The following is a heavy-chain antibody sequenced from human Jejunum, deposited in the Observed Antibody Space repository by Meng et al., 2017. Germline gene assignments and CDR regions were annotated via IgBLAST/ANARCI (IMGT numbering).Heavy chain of an antibody. CDR2: FNPEGNIP. CDR3: TNDRLSH. V-gene: IGHV3-74*01. CDR1: GFTFSGHL. D-gene: IGHD1-1*01. J-gene: IGHJ1*01. Sequence: EGQLGVSRGCLVQAGGALRLSCAASGFTFSGHLMHWVRQPPGQGLVWVSRFNPEGNIPTYADSAKGRFIIFRDNAKSTVYLQLNSLRAEDTAVYYCTNDRLSHWGQGTLVTVSS.